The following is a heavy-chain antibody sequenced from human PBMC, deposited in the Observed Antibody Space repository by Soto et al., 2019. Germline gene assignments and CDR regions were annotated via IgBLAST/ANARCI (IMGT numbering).Heavy chain of an antibody. Sequence: QVQLVQSGAEVKKPGSSVKVSCKASGDTFSFYTINWVRQAPGLGLEWVGRINPILSMSNYAQKFQGRVTMPADKSTSTAYMELRSLRFEDTAIYYCATSYGSGYRAFDYWGQGALVTVSS. CDR1: GDTFSFYT. CDR2: INPILSMS. D-gene: IGHD3-10*01. J-gene: IGHJ4*02. V-gene: IGHV1-69*02. CDR3: ATSYGSGYRAFDY.